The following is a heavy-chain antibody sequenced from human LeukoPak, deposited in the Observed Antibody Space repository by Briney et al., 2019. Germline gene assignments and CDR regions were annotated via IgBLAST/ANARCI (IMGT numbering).Heavy chain of an antibody. CDR2: ISSSGTYV. V-gene: IGHV3-21*01. CDR3: ARDLGYCSSTSCYNRWFDP. CDR1: GFTFSSYS. J-gene: IGHJ5*02. D-gene: IGHD2-2*02. Sequence: KPGGSLRLSCAASGFTFSSYSINWVRQAPGKGLEWVSSISSSGTYVYYADSVKGRFTISRDNAKNSLYLQMNSLRVEDTAVYYCARDLGYCSSTSCYNRWFDPWGQGTPVTVSS.